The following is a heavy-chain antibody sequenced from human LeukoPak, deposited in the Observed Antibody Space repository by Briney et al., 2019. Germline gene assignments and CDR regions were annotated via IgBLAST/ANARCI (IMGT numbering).Heavy chain of an antibody. CDR1: GGTFSSYA. CDR3: AHLEYSSSSRAFDI. D-gene: IGHD6-6*01. J-gene: IGHJ3*02. V-gene: IGHV1-69*05. Sequence: GASVKVSCKASGGTFSSYAISWVRQAPGQGLEWMGGIIPIFGTANYAQKFQGRVTITTDESTSTAYMELSSLRSEDTAVYYCAHLEYSSSSRAFDIWGQGTMVTVSS. CDR2: IIPIFGTA.